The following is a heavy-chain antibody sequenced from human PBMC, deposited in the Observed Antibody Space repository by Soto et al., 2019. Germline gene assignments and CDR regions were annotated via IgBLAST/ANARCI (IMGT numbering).Heavy chain of an antibody. Sequence: SETLSLTCAVYGGSVSGYYWSWIRQPPGKGLEWIGEINHSGSTNYNPSLKSRVTISVDTSKNQFSLKLSSVTAADTAVYYCAVDDYDFWSGYNWFDPWGKGTLVTVS. V-gene: IGHV4-34*01. D-gene: IGHD3-3*01. CDR2: INHSGST. CDR1: GGSVSGYY. CDR3: AVDDYDFWSGYNWFDP. J-gene: IGHJ5*02.